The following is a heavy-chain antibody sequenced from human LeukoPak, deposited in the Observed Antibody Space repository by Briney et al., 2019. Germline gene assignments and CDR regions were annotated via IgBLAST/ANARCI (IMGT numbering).Heavy chain of an antibody. CDR3: ARDLWSHYYGSGSYYNSPEYFQH. V-gene: IGHV1-18*01. J-gene: IGHJ1*01. D-gene: IGHD3-10*01. CDR2: ISGYNGKT. Sequence: ASVKVSCKASGYTFNTYGITWVRQAPGQGLEWMGWISGYNGKTKYAQKLQDRVTMTTDTSTTTAYMELRSLRSDDTAVYYCARDLWSHYYGSGSYYNSPEYFQHWGRGTLVTVSS. CDR1: GYTFNTYG.